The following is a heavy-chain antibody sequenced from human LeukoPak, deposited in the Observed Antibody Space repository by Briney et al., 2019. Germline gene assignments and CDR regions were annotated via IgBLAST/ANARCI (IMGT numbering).Heavy chain of an antibody. D-gene: IGHD2-2*01. CDR2: ISGSSDTI. V-gene: IGHV3-48*01. CDR3: ANPTLLYCSSTSCYS. Sequence: GGSLRLSCAASGFTFSTYSMNWVRQAPGKGLEWVSYISGSSDTIYYADSVKGRFTISRDNAKNSLYLQMNSLRAEDTAVYYCANPTLLYCSSTSCYSWGQGTLVTVSS. J-gene: IGHJ5*02. CDR1: GFTFSTYS.